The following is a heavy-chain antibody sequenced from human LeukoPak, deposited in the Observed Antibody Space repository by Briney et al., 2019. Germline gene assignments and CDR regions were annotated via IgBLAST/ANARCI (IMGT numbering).Heavy chain of an antibody. CDR1: GYTFTSYG. D-gene: IGHD2-15*01. J-gene: IGHJ5*02. V-gene: IGHV1-18*01. Sequence: GASVKVSCKASGYTFTSYGISWVRQALGQGLEWMGWISAYNGNTNYAQKLQGRVTMTTDTSTSTAYMELRSLRSDDTAVYYCARAGWFRTNNWFDPWGQGTLVTVSS. CDR2: ISAYNGNT. CDR3: ARAGWFRTNNWFDP.